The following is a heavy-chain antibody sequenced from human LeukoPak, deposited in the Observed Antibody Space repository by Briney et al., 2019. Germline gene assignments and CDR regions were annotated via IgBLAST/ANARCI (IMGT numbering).Heavy chain of an antibody. Sequence: GGSLRLSCAASGFTFSSYWMSWVRQAPGKGLEWVANIKQDGSEKYYVDSVKGRFTSSRDNVKISLYLQMNSLRAEDTAFYYCVRHDFWSGFKGGDYWGQGTLVTVSS. D-gene: IGHD3-3*01. CDR3: VRHDFWSGFKGGDY. J-gene: IGHJ4*02. V-gene: IGHV3-7*03. CDR1: GFTFSSYW. CDR2: IKQDGSEK.